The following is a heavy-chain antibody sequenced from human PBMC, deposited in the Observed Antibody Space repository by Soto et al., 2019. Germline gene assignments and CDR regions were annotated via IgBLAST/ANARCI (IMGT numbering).Heavy chain of an antibody. CDR3: AREGYTVTTRYYYGMDV. CDR2: IYYSGST. V-gene: IGHV4-30-4*01. D-gene: IGHD4-4*01. CDR1: GGSISGGDYY. J-gene: IGHJ6*02. Sequence: SETLSVTCTVAGGSISGGDYYWSWIRQPPGKGLEWIGYIYYSGSTYYNPSLKSRVTISVDTSKNQFSLKLSSVTAADTAVYYCAREGYTVTTRYYYGMDVWGQGTTVT.